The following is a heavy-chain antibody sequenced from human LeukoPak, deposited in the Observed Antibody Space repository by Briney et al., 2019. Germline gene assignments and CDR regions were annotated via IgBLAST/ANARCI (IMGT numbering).Heavy chain of an antibody. CDR2: INPNSGGT. D-gene: IGHD1-7*01. J-gene: IGHJ4*02. CDR1: GYTFTGYY. V-gene: IGHV1-2*02. CDR3: ARDGGITGTKFDY. Sequence: ASVKVSCKASGYTFTGYYMHWVRQAPGQGLEWMGWINPNSGGTNYAQKIQGRVTMTRDTSISTAYMELSRLRSDDTAVYYCARDGGITGTKFDYWGQGTLVTVSS.